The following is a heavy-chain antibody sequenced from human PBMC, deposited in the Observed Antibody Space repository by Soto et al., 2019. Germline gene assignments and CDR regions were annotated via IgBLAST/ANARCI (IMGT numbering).Heavy chain of an antibody. V-gene: IGHV4-30-2*01. CDR2: IYHSGST. J-gene: IGHJ3*02. CDR3: ARGEYGYCSGGRCAHIGTFDI. Sequence: QLQLQESGSGLVKPSQTLSLTCAVSGGSISSGGYSWSWIRQPPGKGLEWIGYIYHSGSTYYNPSLKSRVTISVARSKNHSSLKLRTMTAADTAVYYCARGEYGYCSGGRCAHIGTFDIWGQGTMVTVSS. D-gene: IGHD2-15*01. CDR1: GGSISSGGYS.